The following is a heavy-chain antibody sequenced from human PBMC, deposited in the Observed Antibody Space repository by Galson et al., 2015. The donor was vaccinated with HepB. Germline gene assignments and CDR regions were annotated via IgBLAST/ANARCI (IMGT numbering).Heavy chain of an antibody. CDR3: ARDRATYYDFWSGYPYYYYYGMDV. CDR1: GFTFSSYW. V-gene: IGHV3-7*03. Sequence: SLRLSCAASGFTFSSYWMSWVRQAPGKGLEWVANIKQDGSEKYYVDSVKGRFTISRDNAKNSLYLQMNSLRAEDTAVYYCARDRATYYDFWSGYPYYYYYGMDVWGQGTTVTVSS. D-gene: IGHD3-3*01. J-gene: IGHJ6*02. CDR2: IKQDGSEK.